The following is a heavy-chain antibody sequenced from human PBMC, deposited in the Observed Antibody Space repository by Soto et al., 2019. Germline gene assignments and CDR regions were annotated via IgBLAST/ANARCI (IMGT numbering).Heavy chain of an antibody. CDR1: WGTLRSYA. J-gene: IGHJ6*02. V-gene: IGHV1-69*13. Sequence: GCLVKGFRKGSWGTLRSYAISWGRPGPGQGLEWMGGIIPIFGTANYAKKLKGRVTITADEYKSTAYMELRRLRSEDTAVYYCATDSSSGYYYGMDVWGQGTTVTVSS. CDR2: IIPIFGTA. CDR3: ATDSSSGYYYGMDV. D-gene: IGHD6-6*01.